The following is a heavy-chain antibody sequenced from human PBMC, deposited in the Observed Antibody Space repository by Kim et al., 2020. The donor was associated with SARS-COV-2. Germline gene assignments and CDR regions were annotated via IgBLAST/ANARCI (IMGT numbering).Heavy chain of an antibody. V-gene: IGHV3-23*01. CDR3: VKRGGSGWKGGFDY. J-gene: IGHJ4*02. Sequence: GGSLRLSCAASGFTFSTYTMAWVRQAPGKGLEWVSGISGTNGNTYYTDSVKGRFTISRDNSRNMVYLQMNSLGAEDTAVYHCVKRGGSGWKGGFDYWGQGTLVTVSS. D-gene: IGHD6-19*01. CDR1: GFTFSTYT. CDR2: ISGTNGNT.